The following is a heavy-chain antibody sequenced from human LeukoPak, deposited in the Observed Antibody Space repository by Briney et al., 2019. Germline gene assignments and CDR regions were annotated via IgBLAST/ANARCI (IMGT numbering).Heavy chain of an antibody. CDR2: IYYNGRSGNT. Sequence: PSETLSLTCSVSDDSISRRGYYWSWIHQRPGMGLEWMGYIYYNGRSGNTYYNLALKSRVTMSIDTGEKHFSLRLTSVTAADTAVYYCANSLPTVSTRNYFDYWGQGTLVIVSS. CDR3: ANSLPTVSTRNYFDY. V-gene: IGHV4-31*03. D-gene: IGHD5/OR15-5a*01. CDR1: DDSISRRGYY. J-gene: IGHJ4*02.